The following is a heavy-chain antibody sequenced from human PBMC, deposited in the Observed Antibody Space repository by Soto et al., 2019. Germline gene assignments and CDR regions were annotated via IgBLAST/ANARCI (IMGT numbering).Heavy chain of an antibody. CDR3: ATDPVVVPAAMGLYYYYYYMDV. J-gene: IGHJ6*03. D-gene: IGHD2-2*01. V-gene: IGHV3-20*01. CDR1: GFTFDDYG. CDR2: INWNGGSK. Sequence: PGGSLRLSCAASGFTFDDYGMSWVRQAPGKGLEWVSGINWNGGSKGYADSVKGGFTISRDNAKNSLYLQMNSLRAEDTALYHCATDPVVVPAAMGLYYYYYYMDVWRKGTTVTVSS.